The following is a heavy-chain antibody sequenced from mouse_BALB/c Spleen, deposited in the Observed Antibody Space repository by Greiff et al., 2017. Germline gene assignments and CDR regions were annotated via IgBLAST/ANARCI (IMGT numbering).Heavy chain of an antibody. CDR1: GFSLSTSGMG. V-gene: IGHV8-8*01. CDR2: IWWDDDK. J-gene: IGHJ2*01. CDR3: ARIWNYFDY. Sequence: QVTLNESGPGILQPSQTLSLTCSFSGFSLSTSGMGVGWIRQPSGKGLEWLVHIWWDDDKRYNPALKSRLTTSKDTSSNQVFLKVASVDTSDTATYYCARIWNYFDYWGQGTTLTVSS.